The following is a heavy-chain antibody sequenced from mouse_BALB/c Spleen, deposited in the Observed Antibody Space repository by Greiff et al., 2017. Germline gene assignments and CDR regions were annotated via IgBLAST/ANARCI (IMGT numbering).Heavy chain of an antibody. Sequence: DVQLQESGGGLVQPGGSRKLSCAASGFTFSSFGMHWVRQAPEKGLEWVAYISSGSSTIYYADTVKGRFTISRDNPKNTLFLQMTSLRSEDTAMYYCARDWDGAMDYWGQGTSVTVSS. D-gene: IGHD4-1*01. CDR1: GFTFSSFG. V-gene: IGHV5-17*02. J-gene: IGHJ4*01. CDR2: ISSGSSTI. CDR3: ARDWDGAMDY.